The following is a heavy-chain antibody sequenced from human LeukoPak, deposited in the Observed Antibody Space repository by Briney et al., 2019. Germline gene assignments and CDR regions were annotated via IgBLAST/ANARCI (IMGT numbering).Heavy chain of an antibody. V-gene: IGHV3-23*01. CDR3: AKRMGYDFGHFDY. CDR1: GLTFSNYA. J-gene: IGHJ4*02. D-gene: IGHD2/OR15-2a*01. CDR2: ISNSGGRT. Sequence: PGGSLRLSCAASGLTFSNYAMGWVRQAPGRGLEWVSAISNSGGRTYYADSVRGRFTISRDNSKNTLYLQMNSLRDDDAGLYYCAKRMGYDFGHFDYWGQGALVTVSS.